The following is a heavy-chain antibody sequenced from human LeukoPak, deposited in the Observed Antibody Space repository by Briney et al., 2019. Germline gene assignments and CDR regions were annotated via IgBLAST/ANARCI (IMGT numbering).Heavy chain of an antibody. CDR3: ARGGYYYYGMDV. Sequence: ASVKVSCKASGYTFTSYDINWVRQATGQGLEWMGWMNPNSGSTGYAQKFQGRVTMTRNTSISTAYMELSSLRSEDTAVYYCARGGYYYYGMDVWGQGTTVTVSS. J-gene: IGHJ6*02. CDR2: MNPNSGST. CDR1: GYTFTSYD. V-gene: IGHV1-8*01.